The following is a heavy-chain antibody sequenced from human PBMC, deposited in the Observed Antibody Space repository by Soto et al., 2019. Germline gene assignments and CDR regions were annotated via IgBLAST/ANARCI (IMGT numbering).Heavy chain of an antibody. J-gene: IGHJ4*02. CDR1: GGSISRGGYS. Sequence: QMQLQESGSGLVKPSQTLSLTCAVSGGSISRGGYSWSWIRQPPGKGLEGIGYISRSGIIYYNPSIKSRATISVDRSKNQFSLKLSSVTAADTAVYYCARVLDYWGQGTLVTVSS. CDR3: ARVLDY. V-gene: IGHV4-30-2*01. D-gene: IGHD2-8*02. CDR2: ISRSGII.